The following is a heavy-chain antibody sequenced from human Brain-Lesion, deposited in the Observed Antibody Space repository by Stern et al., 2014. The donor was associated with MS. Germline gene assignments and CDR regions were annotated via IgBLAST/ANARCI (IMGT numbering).Heavy chain of an antibody. J-gene: IGHJ4*02. CDR1: GDSISSGGYY. V-gene: IGHV4-31*03. CDR2: LYYNGNT. D-gene: IGHD4-17*01. Sequence: QVQLQESGPGLVKPSQTLSLTCTVSGDSISSGGYYWSWIRQHPGKGLEWIGHLYYNGNTYYNPSLKSRVVISVDTSKNQFSLKLTSVTAADTAVFYCARAPSPDYGDGGYFDFWGQGTLVTVSS. CDR3: ARAPSPDYGDGGYFDF.